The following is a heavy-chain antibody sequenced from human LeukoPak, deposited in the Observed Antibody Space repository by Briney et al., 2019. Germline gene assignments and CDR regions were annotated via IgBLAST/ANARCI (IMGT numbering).Heavy chain of an antibody. CDR3: AKDIADY. D-gene: IGHD3-16*02. J-gene: IGHJ4*02. CDR2: ISYDGSNK. CDR1: GFTFSSYA. Sequence: GGSLRLSCAASGFTFSSYAMHWVRQAPGKGLEWVAVISYDGSNKYYADSVKGRFTISRDNSKNTLYLQMNSLRAEDTAVYYCAKDIADYWGQGTLVTVSS. V-gene: IGHV3-30-3*01.